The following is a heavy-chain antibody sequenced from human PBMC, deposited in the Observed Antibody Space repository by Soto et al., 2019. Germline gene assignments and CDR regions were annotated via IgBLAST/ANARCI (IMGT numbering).Heavy chain of an antibody. CDR1: GYTFPSYY. D-gene: IGHD6-13*01. CDR3: ASIALGSWYVY. CDR2: VNAGKGNT. Sequence: GAGVQVSCMASGYTFPSYYMHWVRQAPGQRLEGMGWVNAGKGNTKYSQKFQDRVSITRDTSARTAYMELSSLRSEDTAVYDCASIALGSWYVYWGQGALVTVSS. J-gene: IGHJ4*02. V-gene: IGHV1-3*01.